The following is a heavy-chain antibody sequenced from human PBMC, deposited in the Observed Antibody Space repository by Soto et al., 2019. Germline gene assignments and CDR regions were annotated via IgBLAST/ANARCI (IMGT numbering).Heavy chain of an antibody. V-gene: IGHV4-39*01. CDR1: GGSISSSSYY. CDR3: ARRTVNIRTFYSGLKTHCFDY. D-gene: IGHD6-19*01. CDR2: IYYSGST. Sequence: QLQLQESGPGLVKPSETLSLTCAVSGGSISSSSYYWGWIRQPPGKGLEWIGSIYYSGSTYYTPSLQSRVAISVDTSNNQFSLKLNSVTAADTAVYYCARRTVNIRTFYSGLKTHCFDYWGQGTLVTVSS. J-gene: IGHJ4*02.